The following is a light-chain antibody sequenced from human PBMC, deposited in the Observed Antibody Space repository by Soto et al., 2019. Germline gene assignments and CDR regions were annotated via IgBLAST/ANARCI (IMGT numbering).Light chain of an antibody. Sequence: DIVLTQSPGPLSLSPGERATLSCKASQSVSSSYLAWYQQKPGQAPRLIISGTSTRATGIPVRFSGSGSGTDCTLTISRLEPEDVAVYYCQQYGTSPRTLGQGTKVDIK. V-gene: IGKV3-20*01. CDR1: QSVSSSY. CDR2: GTS. CDR3: QQYGTSPRT. J-gene: IGKJ1*01.